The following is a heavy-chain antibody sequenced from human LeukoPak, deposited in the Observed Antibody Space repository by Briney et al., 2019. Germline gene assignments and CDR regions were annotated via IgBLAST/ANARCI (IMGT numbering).Heavy chain of an antibody. CDR1: GGSITRYF. CDR3: ARGDDYKSTLFDY. Sequence: PSETLSLTCTVSGGSITRYFWNWIRQPPGQELEWIGYISSGGSTNYNPSLKSRVTISIDTSKNQFSLKLTSATAADTAVYYCARGDDYKSTLFDYWGQGTLVTVSS. J-gene: IGHJ4*02. CDR2: ISSGGST. V-gene: IGHV4-59*01. D-gene: IGHD5-12*01.